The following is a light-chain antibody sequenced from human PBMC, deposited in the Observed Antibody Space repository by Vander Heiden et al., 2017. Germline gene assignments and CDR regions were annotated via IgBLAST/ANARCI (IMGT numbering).Light chain of an antibody. CDR1: SSNIGNNY. CDR2: DNN. V-gene: IGLV1-51*01. J-gene: IGLJ2*01. Sequence: QSVLTQPPSVSAAPGQKVTISCSGSSSNIGNNYVSWYQQLPGTAPKLLIYDNNKRPSGIPDRFSGSKSGTSATLGITGLQTGDEADYYCGTWDSSLSAGYVVFGGGTKLTGL. CDR3: GTWDSSLSAGYVV.